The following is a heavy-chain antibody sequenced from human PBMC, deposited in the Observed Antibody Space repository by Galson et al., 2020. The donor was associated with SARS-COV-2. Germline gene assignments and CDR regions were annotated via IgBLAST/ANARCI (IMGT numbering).Heavy chain of an antibody. CDR3: ARGQLKEILTPFDN. CDR2: MYDSGTT. Sequence: PSETLSLTCTVSGGSISSGGYSWSWIRQPPGKGLEWIGYMYDSGTTYYNPSLKSRLTISADRSKNQFSLNLTSVTAADTAVYYCARGQLKEILTPFDNWGQGALVTVSS. V-gene: IGHV4-30-2*01. J-gene: IGHJ4*02. CDR1: GGSISSGGYS. D-gene: IGHD7-27*01.